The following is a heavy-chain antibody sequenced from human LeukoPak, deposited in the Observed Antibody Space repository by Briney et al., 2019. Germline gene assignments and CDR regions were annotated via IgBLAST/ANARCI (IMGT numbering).Heavy chain of an antibody. CDR1: GGSFSGYY. J-gene: IGHJ5*02. V-gene: IGHV4-34*01. D-gene: IGHD1/OR15-1a*01. CDR2: INHSGST. CDR3: ARGYHTNKDWFDP. Sequence: PSETLSLTCAVYGGSFSGYYWSWIRQPPGKGLEWIGEINHSGSTNYNPSPKSRVTISVDTSKNQFSLTLSSVTAADTAMYYCARGYHTNKDWFDPWGQGTLVTVSS.